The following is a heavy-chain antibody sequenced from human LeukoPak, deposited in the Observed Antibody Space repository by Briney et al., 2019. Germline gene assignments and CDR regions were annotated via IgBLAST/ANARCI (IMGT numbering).Heavy chain of an antibody. CDR3: ARGRPDFWTIFYTYFVDS. CDR1: AGSICSYN. Sequence: SGTLSLTSTVSAGSICSYNWTWIRQPPGEGLGRIGQIYYSGSTNYNPSLKSGVAISLDTPKNQYSLKLSSVPAADTASYYCARGRPDFWTIFYTYFVDSWGRGTMVSVSS. V-gene: IGHV4-59*01. J-gene: IGHJ4*02. CDR2: IYYSGST. D-gene: IGHD3/OR15-3a*01.